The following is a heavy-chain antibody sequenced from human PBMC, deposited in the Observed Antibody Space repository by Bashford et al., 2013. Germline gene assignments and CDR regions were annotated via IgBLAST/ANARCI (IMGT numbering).Heavy chain of an antibody. CDR3: ASSSTSYEGREYYFDY. Sequence: ASVKVSCKVSGYTLTELSMHWVRQAPGKGLEWMGGFDPEDGETIYAQKFQGRVTMTEDTSTDTAYMELSSLRSEDTAVYYCASSSTSYEGREYYFDYWGQGTLVTVSS. J-gene: IGHJ4*02. V-gene: IGHV1-24*01. CDR2: FDPEDGET. CDR1: GYTLTELS. D-gene: IGHD2-2*01.